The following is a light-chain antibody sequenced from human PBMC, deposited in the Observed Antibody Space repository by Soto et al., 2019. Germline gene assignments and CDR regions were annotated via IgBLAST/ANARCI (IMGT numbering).Light chain of an antibody. CDR1: QSVSSSY. J-gene: IGKJ1*01. Sequence: EIVLTQSPGTLSLSPGERATLSCRASQSVSSSYLAWYQQKPGQAPRLLIYAAFSRATGIPYRFSGSGSGTDFNLTISRVEPEDVAVYYCQQYGRSLWMFGQGTKVEIK. CDR2: AAF. V-gene: IGKV3-20*01. CDR3: QQYGRSLWM.